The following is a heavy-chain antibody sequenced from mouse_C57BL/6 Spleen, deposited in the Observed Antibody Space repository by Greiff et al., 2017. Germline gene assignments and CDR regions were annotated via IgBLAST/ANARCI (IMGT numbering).Heavy chain of an antibody. Sequence: QVQLQQSGAELVRPGTSVKMSCKASGYTFTNYWIGWAKQRPGHGLEWIGDIYPGGGYTNYNEKFKGKATLTADKSSSTAYMQFSSLTSEDSAIYYCARWGYYGSSLFDYWGQGTTLTVSS. J-gene: IGHJ2*01. D-gene: IGHD1-1*01. CDR3: ARWGYYGSSLFDY. V-gene: IGHV1-63*01. CDR1: GYTFTNYW. CDR2: IYPGGGYT.